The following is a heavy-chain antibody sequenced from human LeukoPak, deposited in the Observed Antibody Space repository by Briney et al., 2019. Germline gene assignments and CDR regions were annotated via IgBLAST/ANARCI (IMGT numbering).Heavy chain of an antibody. CDR1: GYTFTGYY. CDR3: ARERLRAMVPNWFDP. Sequence: AGVKVSCKGSGYTFTGYYMHWVRQAPGQGLEWMGWINPNCGGTNYAQKFQGRVTMTRDTSLSTAYMELSRLRSDDTAVYYCARERLRAMVPNWFDPWGQGTLVTVSS. D-gene: IGHD3-10*01. CDR2: INPNCGGT. V-gene: IGHV1-2*02. J-gene: IGHJ5*02.